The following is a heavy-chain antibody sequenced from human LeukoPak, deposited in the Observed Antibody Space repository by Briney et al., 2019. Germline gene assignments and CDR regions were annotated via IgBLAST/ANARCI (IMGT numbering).Heavy chain of an antibody. J-gene: IGHJ4*02. CDR2: ISSSSSTI. CDR3: ARVWFGELLFFDY. V-gene: IGHV3-48*01. Sequence: GGSLRLSCAASGFTFSSYSMNWVRQAPGKGLEWVSYISSSSSTIYYADSVKGRFTISRDNAKNSLYLQMNSLRAEDTAVYYCARVWFGELLFFDYWGQGTLVTVSS. D-gene: IGHD3-10*01. CDR1: GFTFSSYS.